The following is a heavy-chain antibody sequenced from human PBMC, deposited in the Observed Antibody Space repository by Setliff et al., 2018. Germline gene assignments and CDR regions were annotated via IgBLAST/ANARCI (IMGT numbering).Heavy chain of an antibody. Sequence: ASVKVSCKTSGYNFRNYGISWVRQVPGQGLEWMGWISGYKSNPNYLQKMQGRLTMTTDTSTSTAYMELRSLRSDDTAIYYCAAGLTYSSGGLRFDYWGQGTRVTVSS. D-gene: IGHD6-19*01. V-gene: IGHV1-18*04. CDR3: AAGLTYSSGGLRFDY. J-gene: IGHJ4*02. CDR2: ISGYKSNP. CDR1: GYNFRNYG.